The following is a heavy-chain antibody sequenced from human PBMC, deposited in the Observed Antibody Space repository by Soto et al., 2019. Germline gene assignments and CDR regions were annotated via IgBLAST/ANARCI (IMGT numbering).Heavy chain of an antibody. CDR1: GFTFSSYA. CDR2: ISGSGGST. J-gene: IGHJ4*02. V-gene: IGHV3-23*01. Sequence: LRLSCAASGFTFSSYAMSWVRQAPGKGLEWVSAISGSGGSTYYADSVKGRFTISRDNSKNTLYLQMNSLRAEDTAVYYCAKGLPIVVVPAATIAARLFDYWGQGTLVTVSS. D-gene: IGHD2-2*01. CDR3: AKGLPIVVVPAATIAARLFDY.